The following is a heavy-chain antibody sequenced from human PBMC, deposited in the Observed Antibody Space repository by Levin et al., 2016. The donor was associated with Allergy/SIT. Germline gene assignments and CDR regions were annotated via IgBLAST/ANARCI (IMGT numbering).Heavy chain of an antibody. J-gene: IGHJ4*02. CDR3: AGDYRSKLAY. V-gene: IGHV4-59*01. CDR2: IYYTGST. CDR1: GGSISSYY. D-gene: IGHD4-11*01. Sequence: SETLSLTCTVSGGSISSYYWSWIRQPPGKGLEWIGYIYYTGSTNYNPSLKSRVTISVDTSKNQFSLKLNSVTAADTAVYYCAGDYRSKLAYWGEGTLVTVSS.